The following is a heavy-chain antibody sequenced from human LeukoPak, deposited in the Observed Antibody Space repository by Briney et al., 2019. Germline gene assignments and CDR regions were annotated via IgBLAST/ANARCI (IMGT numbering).Heavy chain of an antibody. CDR1: GGSISSYY. J-gene: IGHJ4*02. CDR2: IYNSGST. D-gene: IGHD4-17*01. CDR3: ARRSTVTTFFDY. V-gene: IGHV4-59*01. Sequence: SETLSLTCTVSGGSISSYYWSWIRQPPGKGLEWIGYIYNSGSTNYNPSLKSRVTISVDTSKNQFSLKLSSVTAADTAVYYCARRSTVTTFFDYWGQGTLVTVSS.